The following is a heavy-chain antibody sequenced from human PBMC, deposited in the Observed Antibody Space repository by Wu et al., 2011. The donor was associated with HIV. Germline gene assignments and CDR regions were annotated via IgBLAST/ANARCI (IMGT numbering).Heavy chain of an antibody. Sequence: QVQLVQSGAEVKKPGASVKVSCKASGYSFTGNSLHWVRQAPGQGLEWMGWINPNSGDTYYGEKFQGRVTMTRETSISTAYLELTSLSSDDTAVYYCARVLPPQRGACDIWGQGTMVTASS. J-gene: IGHJ3*02. CDR2: INPNSGDT. D-gene: IGHD5-24*01. CDR3: ARVLPPQRGACDI. CDR1: GYSFTGNS. V-gene: IGHV1-2*02.